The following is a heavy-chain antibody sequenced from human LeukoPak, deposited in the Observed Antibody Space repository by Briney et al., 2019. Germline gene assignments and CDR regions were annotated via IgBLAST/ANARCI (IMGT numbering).Heavy chain of an antibody. J-gene: IGHJ5*02. CDR3: ARGAGHYDFWSGYYLNWFDP. D-gene: IGHD3-3*01. CDR1: GFTVSSNY. V-gene: IGHV3-66*02. CDR2: IYSGGST. Sequence: PGGSLRLSCAASGFTVSSNYMSWVRQAPGKGLEWVSVIYSGGSTYYADSVKGRFTISRDNSKNTLYPQMNSLRAEDTAVYYCARGAGHYDFWSGYYLNWFDPWGQGTLVTVSS.